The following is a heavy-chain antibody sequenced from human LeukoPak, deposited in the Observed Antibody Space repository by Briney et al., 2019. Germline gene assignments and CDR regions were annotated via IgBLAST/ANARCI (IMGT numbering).Heavy chain of an antibody. CDR3: ARHPDAGTVDS. D-gene: IGHD6-13*01. Sequence: GGSLRLSCAASGFSFSRFWMTWVRQAPGKGLEWVASIKDDGGEIYYVDSVKGRFTISRDNAQNAQFLQMTILRADDTAIYYCARHPDAGTVDSWGQGTLVTVSS. J-gene: IGHJ4*02. V-gene: IGHV3-7*05. CDR2: IKDDGGEI. CDR1: GFSFSRFW.